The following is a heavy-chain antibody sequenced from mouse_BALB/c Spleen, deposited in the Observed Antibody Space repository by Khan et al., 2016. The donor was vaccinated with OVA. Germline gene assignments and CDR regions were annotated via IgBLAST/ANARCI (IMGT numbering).Heavy chain of an antibody. CDR3: ARDGSRYNYAMDY. CDR1: GYSITSDYA. V-gene: IGHV3-2*02. D-gene: IGHD2-3*01. Sequence: EVKLQESGPGLVKPSQSLSLTCTVTGYSITSDYAWNWIRQFPGNKLEWMGYINYSGSTNYNPSLTSRISITRDTSKNQFFLQLNSVTTEDTATYYCARDGSRYNYAMDYWGQGTAVTVSS. CDR2: INYSGST. J-gene: IGHJ4*01.